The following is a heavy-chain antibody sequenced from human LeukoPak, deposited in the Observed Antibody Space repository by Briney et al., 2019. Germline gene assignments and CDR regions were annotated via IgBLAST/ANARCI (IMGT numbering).Heavy chain of an antibody. D-gene: IGHD6-19*01. CDR1: GASITTYS. CDR2: FSLGGSGTT. V-gene: IGHV4-59*08. Sequence: SETLSLTCIVSGASITTYSWNWLRQSPGKGLERIGYFSLGGSGTTSYTSSLKSRVTISRDTSKNQLSLKLTSVTAADTAVYYCARWDDSAWAFGTWGPGTLVTVSS. CDR3: ARWDDSAWAFGT. J-gene: IGHJ5*02.